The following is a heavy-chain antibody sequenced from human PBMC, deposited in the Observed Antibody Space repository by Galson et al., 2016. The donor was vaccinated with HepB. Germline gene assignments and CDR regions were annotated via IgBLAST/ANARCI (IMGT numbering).Heavy chain of an antibody. Sequence: SLRLSCAASGFTVSGKYMSWARQAPGKGLEWVAVIFSVDATYYGDSVKGRFTISRDNSKNTLYLQMNNLSAEDTAVYYCEGYSDPFDIWGQGTMVTVSS. J-gene: IGHJ3*02. V-gene: IGHV3-53*01. CDR2: IFSVDAT. CDR1: GFTVSGKY. CDR3: EGYSDPFDI. D-gene: IGHD3-22*01.